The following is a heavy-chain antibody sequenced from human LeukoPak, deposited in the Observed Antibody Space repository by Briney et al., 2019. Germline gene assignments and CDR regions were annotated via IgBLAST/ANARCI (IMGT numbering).Heavy chain of an antibody. CDR2: ISWNSGSI. V-gene: IGHV3-9*01. Sequence: GRSLRLSCAASGFTFDDYGMYWVRQAPGKGLEWVSGISWNSGSIGYADSVKGRFTISRDNAKNSLYLQMNSLRAEDTALYYCAKDDSSGYRDDAFDIWGQGTMVTVSS. J-gene: IGHJ3*02. D-gene: IGHD3-22*01. CDR3: AKDDSSGYRDDAFDI. CDR1: GFTFDDYG.